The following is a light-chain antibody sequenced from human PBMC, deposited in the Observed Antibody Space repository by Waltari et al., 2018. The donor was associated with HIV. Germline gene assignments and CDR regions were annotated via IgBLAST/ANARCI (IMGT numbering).Light chain of an antibody. CDR3: QQFNSYPLT. CDR2: DAF. Sequence: AMQLTQSPSSLSPSVGDRVTITCRASQGISSALAWYQQKPGKAPKLLIYDAFSLESGVPSRFSGSGSRTDFTLTISSLQPEDFATYYCQQFNSYPLTFGGGTKVEIK. J-gene: IGKJ4*01. CDR1: QGISSA. V-gene: IGKV1-13*02.